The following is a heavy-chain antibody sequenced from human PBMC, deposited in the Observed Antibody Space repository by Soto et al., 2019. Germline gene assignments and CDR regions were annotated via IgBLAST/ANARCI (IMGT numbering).Heavy chain of an antibody. D-gene: IGHD2-21*02. CDR3: AREVYCGGDCYSSGYFGY. V-gene: IGHV1-46*01. Sequence: ASVKVSCKAPGYTFTSYYMHWVRQAPGRGLEWMGIINPSGGSTSYAQKFQGRVTMTRDTSTSTVYMELSSLSSEDTAVYYCAREVYCGGDCYSSGYFGYWGQGTLVTVSS. CDR1: GYTFTSYY. J-gene: IGHJ4*02. CDR2: INPSGGST.